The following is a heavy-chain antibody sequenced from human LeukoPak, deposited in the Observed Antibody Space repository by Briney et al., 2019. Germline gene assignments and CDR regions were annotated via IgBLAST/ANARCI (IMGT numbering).Heavy chain of an antibody. CDR2: ISSSSSTI. V-gene: IGHV3-48*01. Sequence: EAGGSLRLSCAASGFTFSSYSMNWVRQAPGKGLEWVSYISSSSSTIYYADSVKGRFTISRDNAKNSLYLQMNSLRAEDTAVYYCARGGGYYDSSGTDYWGQGTLVTVSS. CDR3: ARGGGYYDSSGTDY. CDR1: GFTFSSYS. D-gene: IGHD3-22*01. J-gene: IGHJ4*02.